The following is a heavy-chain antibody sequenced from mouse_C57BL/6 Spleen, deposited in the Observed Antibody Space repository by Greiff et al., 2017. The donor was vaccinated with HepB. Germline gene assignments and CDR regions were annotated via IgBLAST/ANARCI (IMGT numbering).Heavy chain of an antibody. CDR2: IWSGGST. CDR3: AKKDDGYSWFAY. CDR1: GFSLTSYG. D-gene: IGHD2-3*01. J-gene: IGHJ3*01. Sequence: VQLVESGPGLVQPSQSLSITCTVSGFSLTSYGVHWVRQPPGKGLEWLGVIWSGGSTDYNAAFISRLSISKDNSKSQVFFKMNSLQADDTAIYYCAKKDDGYSWFAYWGQGTLVTVSA. V-gene: IGHV2-4*01.